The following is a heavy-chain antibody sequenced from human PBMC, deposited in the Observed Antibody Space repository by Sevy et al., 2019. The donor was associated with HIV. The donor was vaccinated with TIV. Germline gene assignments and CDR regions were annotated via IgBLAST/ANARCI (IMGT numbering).Heavy chain of an antibody. CDR2: IKQDGSEK. D-gene: IGHD3-10*01. Sequence: GGSLRLSCAASGFTFSSYWMSWVRQAPGKGLEWVANIKQDGSEKYYVDSVKGRFTSSRDNAKNSLYLQMNSLRAEDTAVYYCARAMVRGEPLPWYYYYMDVWGKGTTVTVSS. J-gene: IGHJ6*03. V-gene: IGHV3-7*04. CDR3: ARAMVRGEPLPWYYYYMDV. CDR1: GFTFSSYW.